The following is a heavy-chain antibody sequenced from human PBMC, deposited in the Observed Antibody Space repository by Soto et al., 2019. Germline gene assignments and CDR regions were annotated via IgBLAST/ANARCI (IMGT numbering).Heavy chain of an antibody. CDR2: IDWDDDK. D-gene: IGHD5-12*01. J-gene: IGHJ4*02. CDR1: GFSLSTSGMC. CDR3: ARMATKIGQGLYYFDY. V-gene: IGHV2-70*11. Sequence: SGPTLVKPTQTLTLTCTFSGFSLSTSGMCVSWIRQPPGKALEWLARIDWDDDKYYSTSLKTRLTISKETSKNQVVLTMTNMDPVDTATYYCARMATKIGQGLYYFDYWGQGTLVTVSS.